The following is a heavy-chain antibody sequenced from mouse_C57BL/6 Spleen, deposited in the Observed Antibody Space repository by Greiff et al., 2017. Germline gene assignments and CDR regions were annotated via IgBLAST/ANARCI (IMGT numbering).Heavy chain of an antibody. CDR1: GYAFSSSW. Sequence: QVQLQQSGPELVKPGASVKISCKASGYAFSSSWMNWVQQRPGKGLEWIGRIYPGDGDTNYNGKFKGKATLTADKSSSTAYMQLSSLTSEDSAVYFCARSDYYGPWFAYWGQGTLVTVSA. J-gene: IGHJ3*01. CDR3: ARSDYYGPWFAY. CDR2: IYPGDGDT. D-gene: IGHD2-1*01. V-gene: IGHV1-82*01.